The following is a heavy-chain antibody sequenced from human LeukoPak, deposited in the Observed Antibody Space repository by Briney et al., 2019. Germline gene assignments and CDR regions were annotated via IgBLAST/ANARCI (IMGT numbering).Heavy chain of an antibody. CDR3: ARHYYGSGSYYNR. CDR2: IYTRGNT. J-gene: IGHJ5*02. V-gene: IGHV4-4*07. Sequence: SETLSLTCTVSGGSINTFYWSWIRQPGGKGLDWIGRIYTRGNTNYNPSLKSRVTISVDTSKNQFSLKLSSVTAADTAVYYCARHYYGSGSYYNRWGQGTLVTVSS. CDR1: GGSINTFY. D-gene: IGHD3-10*01.